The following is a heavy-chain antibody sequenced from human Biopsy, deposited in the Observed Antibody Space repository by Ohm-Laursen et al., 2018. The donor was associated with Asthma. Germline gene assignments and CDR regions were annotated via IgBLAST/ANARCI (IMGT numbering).Heavy chain of an antibody. CDR1: GYTFTSYG. CDR2: IIPIFGTA. Sequence: ASVKVSCKASGYTFTSYGISWVRQAPGRGLEWMGGIIPIFGTANYAQKFQGRVTITADESTSTAYMELSSLRSEDTAVYYCARDCMLGYCSGGPLGKGASAPWGQGTLVTVSS. CDR3: ARDCMLGYCSGGPLGKGASAP. V-gene: IGHV1-69*13. J-gene: IGHJ5*02. D-gene: IGHD2-15*01.